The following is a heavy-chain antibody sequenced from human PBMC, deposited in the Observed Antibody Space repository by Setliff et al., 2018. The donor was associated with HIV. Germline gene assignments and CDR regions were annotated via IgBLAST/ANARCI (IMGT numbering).Heavy chain of an antibody. CDR2: IYYSGST. CDR1: GGSIRSSSYY. Sequence: SETLSLTCTVSGGSIRSSSYYWGWIRQPPGKGLEWIGSIYYSGSTYYNSSLRSRVTISGDTSKKQFSLKLNSLTAADTAVYYCARDRGDPSQFDSWGQGTLVTVSS. D-gene: IGHD2-21*02. V-gene: IGHV4-39*07. J-gene: IGHJ4*02. CDR3: ARDRGDPSQFDS.